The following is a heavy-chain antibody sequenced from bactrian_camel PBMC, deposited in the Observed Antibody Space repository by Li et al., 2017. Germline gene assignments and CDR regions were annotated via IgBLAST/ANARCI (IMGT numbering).Heavy chain of an antibody. J-gene: IGHJ4*01. V-gene: IGHV3S31*01. CDR1: GFRFNITA. CDR3: TQGVWYSTIGDIQRHQ. D-gene: IGHD1*01. Sequence: VQLVESGGGLVQPGGSLRLSCATSGFRFNITAMSWARQAPGKELEWVSGINRGGGSTYYLDSVKGRFTISRDNAKNTLYLQLNSLKTEDTAMYFCTQGVWYSTIGDIQRHQRGQGTQVTVS. CDR2: INRGGGST.